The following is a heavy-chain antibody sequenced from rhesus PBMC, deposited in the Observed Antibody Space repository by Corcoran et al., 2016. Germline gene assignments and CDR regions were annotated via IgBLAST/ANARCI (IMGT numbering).Heavy chain of an antibody. CDR1: GYSISSGYG. CDR3: ASLTRYSGYSYVFDY. Sequence: QVQLQESGPGLVKPSETLSLTCAVSGYSISSGYGWRWIRQPPGKGLEWIGYIGGSSGSTNYNPSLKSRVTISKDTSKNQFSRKLSSVTAADTAVYYCASLTRYSGYSYVFDYWGQGVLVTVSS. D-gene: IGHD5-24*01. J-gene: IGHJ4*01. CDR2: IGGSSGST. V-gene: IGHV4-127*01.